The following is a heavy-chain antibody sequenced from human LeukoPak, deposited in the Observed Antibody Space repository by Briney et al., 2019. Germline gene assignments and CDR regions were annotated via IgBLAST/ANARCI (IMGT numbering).Heavy chain of an antibody. D-gene: IGHD5-12*01. CDR2: ISGSSSAI. CDR3: ATYSGYDRIFDH. V-gene: IGHV3-48*01. J-gene: IGHJ4*02. Sequence: GGSLRLSCAASGFTFSTYGMNWVRQAPGKGLEWVSYISGSSSAIYYTDSVKGRFTISRDNAEKSVYLQMNGLRAEDTAVYYCATYSGYDRIFDHRGQGTLVTVSS. CDR1: GFTFSTYG.